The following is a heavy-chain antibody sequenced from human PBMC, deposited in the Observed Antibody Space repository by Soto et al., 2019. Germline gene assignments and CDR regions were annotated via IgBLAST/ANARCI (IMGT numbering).Heavy chain of an antibody. CDR1: GGAISSGDSY. D-gene: IGHD4-17*01. V-gene: IGHV4-30-4*01. Sequence: HVQLQESAPGLVKPSQTLALTCTVSGGAISSGDSYWSWIRQPHGKCLEWIGYIYYSGSTYYNPSRKSRVTISVDSSKNQFSLKLSSVTAADTAVDYGAKYGGHYGYWFDPWGQGTLVTVSS. CDR3: AKYGGHYGYWFDP. J-gene: IGHJ5*02. CDR2: IYYSGST.